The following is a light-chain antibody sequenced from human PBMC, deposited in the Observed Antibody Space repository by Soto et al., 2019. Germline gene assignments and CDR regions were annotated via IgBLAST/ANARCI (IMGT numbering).Light chain of an antibody. V-gene: IGLV2-14*03. CDR2: DVN. Sequence: QSVLTQPASVSGSPGQSITISCTGTSSDVGGYNFVSWYQHHPGKAPKIMIYDVNNRPSGISNRFSGSKSGNTASLTISGLQAEDEADYFCSSYTRSSIFVFGTGTKLTVL. CDR3: SSYTRSSIFV. CDR1: SSDVGGYNF. J-gene: IGLJ1*01.